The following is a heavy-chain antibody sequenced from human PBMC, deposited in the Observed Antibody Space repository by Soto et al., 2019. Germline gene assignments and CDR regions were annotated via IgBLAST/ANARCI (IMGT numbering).Heavy chain of an antibody. CDR2: ISYDGSNK. D-gene: IGHD2-8*01. CDR3: ARDTRYCTNGVCYSLFDY. V-gene: IGHV3-30-3*01. CDR1: GFTFSSYA. Sequence: QVQLVESGGGVVQPGRSLRLSCAASGFTFSSYAMHWVRQAPGKGLEWVAVISYDGSNKYYADSVKGRFTISRDNSKNTLYLQMNSLRAEDTAVYYCARDTRYCTNGVCYSLFDYWGQGTLVTVSS. J-gene: IGHJ4*02.